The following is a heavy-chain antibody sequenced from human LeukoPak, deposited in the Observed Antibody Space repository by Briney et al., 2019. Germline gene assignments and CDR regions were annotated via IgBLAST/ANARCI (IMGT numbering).Heavy chain of an antibody. CDR2: IYPGDSDT. CDR3: ARTVVPAAGRYYFDF. D-gene: IGHD2-2*01. V-gene: IGHV5-51*01. CDR1: GYSFSNFW. J-gene: IGHJ4*02. Sequence: GESLKISCKGSGYSFSNFWIAWVRQMPGKGLECMGIIYPGDSDTRYSPSFQGQVTISADKSISTAYLQWSSLKASDTAMYYCARTVVPAAGRYYFDFWGQGTLVTGSS.